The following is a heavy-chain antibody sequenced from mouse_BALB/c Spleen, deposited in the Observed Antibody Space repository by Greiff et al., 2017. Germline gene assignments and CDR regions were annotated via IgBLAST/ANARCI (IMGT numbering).Heavy chain of an antibody. J-gene: IGHJ4*01. CDR1: GYSFTSYW. V-gene: IGHV1-5*01. D-gene: IGHD2-4*01. CDR3: TRGDYPVAMDY. Sequence: VQLQQSGTVLARPGASVKMSCTASGYSFTSYWMHWVKQRPGQGLEWIGAIYPGNSDTSYNQKFKGKAKLTAVTSASTAYMELSSLTNEDSAVYYCTRGDYPVAMDYWGQGTSVTVSS. CDR2: IYPGNSDT.